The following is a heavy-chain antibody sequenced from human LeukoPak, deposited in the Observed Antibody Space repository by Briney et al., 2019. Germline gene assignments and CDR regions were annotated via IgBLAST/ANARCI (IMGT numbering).Heavy chain of an antibody. CDR3: GRDPVSEL. V-gene: IGHV3-53*01. CDR2: IYRDGST. D-gene: IGHD1-14*01. CDR1: GFTVSSNY. J-gene: IGHJ3*01. Sequence: PGGSLRLSCAASGFTVSSNYMTWVRQAPGKGLDWVSFIYRDGSTYYADSVKGRFTISRDDSKNTVYLQMNSLRAEDTAVYYCGRDPVSELWGQGTMVTVSS.